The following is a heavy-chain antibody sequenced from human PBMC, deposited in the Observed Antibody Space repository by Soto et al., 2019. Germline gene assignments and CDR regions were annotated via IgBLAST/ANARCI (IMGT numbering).Heavy chain of an antibody. J-gene: IGHJ4*02. CDR2: IYHSGST. Sequence: SETLSLTCAVSGGSISRGGYSWSWIRQPPGKGLAWIGYIYHSGSTYYNPSLKSRVTISVDRSKNQFSLKLSSVTAADTAVYYCASYNLDYGDYGGPYYFDYWGQGTLVTVSS. CDR3: ASYNLDYGDYGGPYYFDY. V-gene: IGHV4-30-2*01. D-gene: IGHD4-17*01. CDR1: GGSISRGGYS.